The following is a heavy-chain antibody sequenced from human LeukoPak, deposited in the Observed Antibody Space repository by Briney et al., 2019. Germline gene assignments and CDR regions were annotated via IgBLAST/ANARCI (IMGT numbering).Heavy chain of an antibody. CDR1: GYTFTSYD. J-gene: IGHJ6*03. Sequence: ASVKVSCKASGYTFTSYDINWVRQATGQGLEWMGWMNPNSGNTGYAQKFQGRVTMTRNTSISTAYMELSSPRSEDTAVYYCAREVVQAAIVSRYYYYYMDVWGKGTTVTVSS. D-gene: IGHD2-2*02. CDR2: MNPNSGNT. V-gene: IGHV1-8*01. CDR3: AREVVQAAIVSRYYYYYMDV.